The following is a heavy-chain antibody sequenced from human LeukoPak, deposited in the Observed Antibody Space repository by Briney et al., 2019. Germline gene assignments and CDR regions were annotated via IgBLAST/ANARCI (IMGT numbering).Heavy chain of an antibody. V-gene: IGHV3-9*01. D-gene: IGHD1-26*01. J-gene: IGHJ6*03. CDR2: INWNSGSM. CDR1: GFTFDDYA. Sequence: GGSLRLSCAASGFTFDDYAMHWVRQTPGKGLDWVSGINWNSGSMDYADSVKGRFTISRDNAKNSLYLQMNNLRPGDTALYYCARGGGIVGASNRYYYYYMDVWGKGTTVTISS. CDR3: ARGGGIVGASNRYYYYYMDV.